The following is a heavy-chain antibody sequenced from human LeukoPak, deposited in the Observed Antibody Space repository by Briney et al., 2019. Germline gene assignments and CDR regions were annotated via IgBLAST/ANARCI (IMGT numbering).Heavy chain of an antibody. V-gene: IGHV1-18*01. D-gene: IGHD3-16*02. Sequence: GASVKVSCKASGYTFTSYGISWVRQAPGQGLEWMGWISAYNGNTNYAQKLQGRVTMTRDTSMSTASMDLRRLKSDDSAVYYCARDSGWGNYRSVDYFDYWGQGTLVTVSS. J-gene: IGHJ4*02. CDR1: GYTFTSYG. CDR3: ARDSGWGNYRSVDYFDY. CDR2: ISAYNGNT.